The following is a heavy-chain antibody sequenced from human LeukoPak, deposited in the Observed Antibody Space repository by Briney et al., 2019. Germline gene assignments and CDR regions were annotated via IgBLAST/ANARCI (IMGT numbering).Heavy chain of an antibody. Sequence: ASVKVSCKASGNTFTSYYMHWVRQAPGQGLEWMGIINPSGGRTSYAQKFQGRVTMTRDTSTSTVYMELSSLRSEDTAVYYCATPSYYDSSTYDAFDIWGQGTMVTVSS. CDR3: ATPSYYDSSTYDAFDI. J-gene: IGHJ3*02. V-gene: IGHV1-46*01. CDR2: INPSGGRT. CDR1: GNTFTSYY. D-gene: IGHD3-22*01.